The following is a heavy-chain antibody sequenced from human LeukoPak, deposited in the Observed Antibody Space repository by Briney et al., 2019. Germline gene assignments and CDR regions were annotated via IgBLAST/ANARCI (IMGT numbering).Heavy chain of an antibody. D-gene: IGHD2-2*01. J-gene: IGHJ6*03. Sequence: PSETLSLTCTVSGGSISSSSYYWGWIRQPPGKGLEWIGSMYFTGNTYSNPSLKSRVTISVDTSKNQFSLKLSSVTAADTAVYYCATSVVPAAMGYYYYYMDVWGKGTTVTISS. CDR3: ATSVVPAAMGYYYYYMDV. V-gene: IGHV4-39*07. CDR2: MYFTGNT. CDR1: GGSISSSSYY.